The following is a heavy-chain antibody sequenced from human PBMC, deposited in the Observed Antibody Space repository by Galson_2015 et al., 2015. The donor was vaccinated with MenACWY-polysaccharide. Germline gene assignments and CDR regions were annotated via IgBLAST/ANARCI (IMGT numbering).Heavy chain of an antibody. D-gene: IGHD6-13*01. CDR3: ARSRASSSWPKDFDY. V-gene: IGHV3-30*03. Sequence: SLRLSCAASGFTFSSYGMHWVRQAPGKGLEWVAVISYDGSNKYYADSVKGRFTTSRDNSKNTLYLQMNSLRAEDTAVYYCARSRASSSWPKDFDYWGQGTLVTVSS. CDR2: ISYDGSNK. J-gene: IGHJ4*02. CDR1: GFTFSSYG.